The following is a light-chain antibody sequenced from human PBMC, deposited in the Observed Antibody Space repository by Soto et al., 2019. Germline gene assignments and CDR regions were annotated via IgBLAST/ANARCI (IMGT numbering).Light chain of an antibody. CDR1: QSITNR. CDR2: DAL. Sequence: DIHMTQSPSSLSASVGDRVAITCRASQSITNRLAWYQLKPGKAPKVLIYDALNLESGVPSRFSGSGYGTEFTLTIRSLQPDDFATYCCQHYGGMWTFGQGTKVDI. J-gene: IGKJ1*01. CDR3: QHYGGMWT. V-gene: IGKV1-5*01.